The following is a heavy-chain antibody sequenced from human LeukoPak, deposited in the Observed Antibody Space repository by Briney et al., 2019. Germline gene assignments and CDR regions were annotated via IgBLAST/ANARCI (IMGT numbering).Heavy chain of an antibody. Sequence: PGGSLRLSCAASGFTFSNYWMSWVRQAPGKGLEWVANIKQDGSEKYYVDSVKGRFTISRDSAKNSLYLQMNSLRAEDTAVYYCAKDRYYDSSGPSDYWGQGTLVTVSS. D-gene: IGHD3-22*01. J-gene: IGHJ4*02. CDR2: IKQDGSEK. CDR3: AKDRYYDSSGPSDY. V-gene: IGHV3-7*01. CDR1: GFTFSNYW.